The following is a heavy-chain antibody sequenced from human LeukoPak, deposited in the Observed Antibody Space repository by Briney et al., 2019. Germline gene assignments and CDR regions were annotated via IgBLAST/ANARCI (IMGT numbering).Heavy chain of an antibody. J-gene: IGHJ5*02. V-gene: IGHV1-2*02. Sequence: ASVKVSCKASGYTFTSYGISWVRQATGQGLEWMGWINPNSGGTNYAQKFQGRVTMTRDTSISTAYMELSRLRSDDAAVYYCARVPTTRGWFDPWGQGTLVTVSS. D-gene: IGHD1-26*01. CDR2: INPNSGGT. CDR3: ARVPTTRGWFDP. CDR1: GYTFTSYG.